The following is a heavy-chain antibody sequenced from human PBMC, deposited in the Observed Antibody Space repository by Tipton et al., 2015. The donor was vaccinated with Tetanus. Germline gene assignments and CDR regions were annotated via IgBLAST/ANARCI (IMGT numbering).Heavy chain of an antibody. J-gene: IGHJ6*04. CDR2: IHPSGSV. CDR3: ARGDGYHYYYHMDV. CDR1: GGSFSGYY. Sequence: TLSLTCAVYGGSFSGYYCTWIRQSPGKGLEWIGEIHPSGSVNYNPSLKSRVTMAVGTSKNQFSLQLRSVTAADTAVYYCARGDGYHYYYHMDVWGRGTTVTVSS. V-gene: IGHV4-34*01.